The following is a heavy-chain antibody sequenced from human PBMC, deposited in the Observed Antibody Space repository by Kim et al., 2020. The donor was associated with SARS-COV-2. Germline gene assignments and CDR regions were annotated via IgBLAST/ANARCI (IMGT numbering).Heavy chain of an antibody. Sequence: GGSLRLSCAASGFTFSSYAMSWVRQAPGKGLEWVSAISGSGGSTYYADSVKGRFTISRDYSKNTLYLQMNSLRAEDTAVYYCAKGTMVRGVITSYYYYGMDVWGQGTTVTVSS. CDR3: AKGTMVRGVITSYYYYGMDV. J-gene: IGHJ6*02. CDR2: ISGSGGST. D-gene: IGHD3-10*01. CDR1: GFTFSSYA. V-gene: IGHV3-23*01.